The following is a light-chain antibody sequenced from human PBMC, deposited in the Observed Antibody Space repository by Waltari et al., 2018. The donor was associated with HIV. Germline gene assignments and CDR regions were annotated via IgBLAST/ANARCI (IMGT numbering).Light chain of an antibody. Sequence: QSVLSQAPSASGTPGQSVAISCSGRTSTIGSHAVNWYQQLPGTAPKLLIHTNDQRPSGVPYRFSGSKSGTSASLSISGLQSADESDYYCATWDDSLNGPVFGGGTKLTVL. CDR1: TSTIGSHA. CDR3: ATWDDSLNGPV. J-gene: IGLJ2*01. V-gene: IGLV1-44*01. CDR2: TND.